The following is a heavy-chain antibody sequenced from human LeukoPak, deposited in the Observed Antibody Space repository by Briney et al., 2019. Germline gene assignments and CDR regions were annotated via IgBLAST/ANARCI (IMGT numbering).Heavy chain of an antibody. Sequence: PSETLSLTCTVSGGSISSYYCSWIRQPPGKGLEWIGYIYYTGSTNYNPSLKSRLTISVDTSKNQFSLKLSSVTAADTAVYYCARMAPYGDYLHDYWGQGTLVTVSS. V-gene: IGHV4-59*01. D-gene: IGHD4-17*01. CDR1: GGSISSYY. CDR3: ARMAPYGDYLHDY. J-gene: IGHJ4*02. CDR2: IYYTGST.